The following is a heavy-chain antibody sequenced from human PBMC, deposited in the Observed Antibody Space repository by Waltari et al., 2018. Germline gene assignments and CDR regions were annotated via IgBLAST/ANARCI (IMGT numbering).Heavy chain of an antibody. J-gene: IGHJ3*02. Sequence: QVQLQESGPGLVKPSETLSLNCTVSGGSISGSYWSWIRQTPGKGLEWIGYIYYSGSTNYSPSRKSQVTKSVDPSKNQVSLGLSCVSAADTAVYYCARQPPATATFDIWGQGTMVTVSS. V-gene: IGHV4-59*01. D-gene: IGHD2-15*01. CDR3: ARQPPATATFDI. CDR2: IYYSGST. CDR1: GGSISGSY.